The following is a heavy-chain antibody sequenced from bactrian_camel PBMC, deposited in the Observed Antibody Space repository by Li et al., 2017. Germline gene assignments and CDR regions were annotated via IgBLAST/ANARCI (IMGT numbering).Heavy chain of an antibody. V-gene: IGHV3S57*01. J-gene: IGHJ4*01. D-gene: IGHD5*01. Sequence: HVQLVESGGGSVKAGESLKLSCVAFGGTYSSYRSYCMAWFRQAPGKEREGVASISGDGRTTYANSVKGRFTISRDKSKNKLFLQMNNLKPEDTGRYYCVAERYGGCALESNYGYWGQGTQVTVS. CDR3: VAERYGGCALESNYGY. CDR2: ISGDGRT. CDR1: GGTYSSYRSYC.